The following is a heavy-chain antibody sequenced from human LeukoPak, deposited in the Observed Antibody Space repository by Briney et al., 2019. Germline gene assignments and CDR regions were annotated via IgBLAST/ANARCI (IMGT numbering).Heavy chain of an antibody. CDR2: INPSGGST. V-gene: IGHV1-46*01. Sequence: ASVKVSCKASGYTFTSYYMHWVRQAPGQGLEWMGIINPSGGSTSYAQKFQGRVTMTWDTSTSTVYMELSSLRSEDTAVYYCARYNMIGSNYYGSGSYFDYWGQGTLVTVSS. CDR3: ARYNMIGSNYYGSGSYFDY. D-gene: IGHD3-10*01. CDR1: GYTFTSYY. J-gene: IGHJ4*02.